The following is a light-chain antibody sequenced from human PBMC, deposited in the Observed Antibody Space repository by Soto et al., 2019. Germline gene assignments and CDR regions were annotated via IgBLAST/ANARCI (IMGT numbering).Light chain of an antibody. CDR3: QQYNNWPWT. CDR2: GAS. J-gene: IGKJ1*01. CDR1: QSVSSN. Sequence: EIVTTQSPATLSVSPGERVTLSCRASQSVSSNLAWYQHKLGQAPRLLIYGASTRATGIPARFSGSGSGTEFTLTISSLQSEDFAVHYFQQYNNWPWTFGHGTKVDIK. V-gene: IGKV3-15*01.